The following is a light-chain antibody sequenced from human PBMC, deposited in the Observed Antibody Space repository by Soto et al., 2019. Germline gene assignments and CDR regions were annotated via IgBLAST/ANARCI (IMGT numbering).Light chain of an antibody. J-gene: IGKJ5*01. V-gene: IGKV1-9*01. CDR1: HDISTF. Sequence: DIQLTQSPSLLSASIGDRVTITCRASHDISTFLAWYQQKTGKAPKLLIYEASTLPSGVPSRFSSSGSGTEFTLTISGLLPEDFAAYHCQQLYTFPFTFGQGTRL. CDR3: QQLYTFPFT. CDR2: EAS.